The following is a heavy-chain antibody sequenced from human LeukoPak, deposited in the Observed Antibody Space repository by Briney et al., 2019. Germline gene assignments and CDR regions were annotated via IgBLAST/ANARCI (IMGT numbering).Heavy chain of an antibody. CDR3: ARDGCAGSPKIRYDL. J-gene: IGHJ5*02. V-gene: IGHV3-33*01. CDR1: GLLLSNYG. CDR2: IWHDESNK. D-gene: IGHD3-10*02. Sequence: GSPLSLFCAASGLLLSNYGIHWVRQAPGRGLEWVALIWHDESNKDYADPVKGRYTISRDNSRNTLYLQMNSLRVEDRAVYYCARDGCAGSPKIRYDLWGQGTLDRVSS.